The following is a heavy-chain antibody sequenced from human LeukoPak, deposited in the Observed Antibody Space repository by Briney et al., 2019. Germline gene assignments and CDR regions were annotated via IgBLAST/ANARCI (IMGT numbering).Heavy chain of an antibody. J-gene: IGHJ4*02. CDR2: TNPNSGNT. V-gene: IGHV1-8*01. D-gene: IGHD3-22*01. Sequence: ASVKVSCKASGYTFTSYDINWVRQATGQGLEWMGWTNPNSGNTGYAQKFQGRVTMTRNTSISTAYMELSSLRSEDTAVYYCARGIPFTYYYDSSGQSDYWGQGTLVTVSS. CDR3: ARGIPFTYYYDSSGQSDY. CDR1: GYTFTSYD.